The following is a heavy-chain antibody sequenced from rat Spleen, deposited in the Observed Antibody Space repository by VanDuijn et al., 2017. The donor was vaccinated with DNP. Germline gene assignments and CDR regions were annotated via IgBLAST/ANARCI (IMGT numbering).Heavy chain of an antibody. D-gene: IGHD1-12*01. CDR3: SREGQPYYSMDA. Sequence: EVQLQESGPGLVKPSQSLSLTCSVTGYSITSNYWGWIRKFPGNKMVYIGHISYSGSTNYNPSLKSRISITRDTSKNQFFLQVNSVTTEDTAIYFCSREGQPYYSMDAWGQGTSVTVSS. J-gene: IGHJ4*01. CDR2: ISYSGST. V-gene: IGHV3-1*01. CDR1: GYSITSNY.